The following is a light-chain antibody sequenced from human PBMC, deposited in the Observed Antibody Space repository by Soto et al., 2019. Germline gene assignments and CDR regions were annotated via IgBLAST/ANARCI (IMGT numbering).Light chain of an antibody. CDR1: SSDVGGYNY. CDR2: DVS. V-gene: IGLV2-11*01. CDR3: SSYTSSSTPP. J-gene: IGLJ1*01. Sequence: QSALTQPRSVSGSPGQSVTISCTGTSSDVGGYNYVSWYQQHPGKAPKLMIYDVSKRPSGVSNRFSGSKSGNTASLTISGLQAEDEADYYCSSYTSSSTPPFGTGTKVTVL.